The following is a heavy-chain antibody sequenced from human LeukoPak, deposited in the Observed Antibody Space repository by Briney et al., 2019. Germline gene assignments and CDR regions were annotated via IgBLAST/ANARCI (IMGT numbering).Heavy chain of an antibody. CDR2: IRSKAYGGTT. CDR3: ARFVPYFDY. J-gene: IGHJ4*02. D-gene: IGHD3-10*01. V-gene: IGHV3-49*04. CDR1: GFTFGDYA. Sequence: TGRSLRLSCTASGFTFGDYAVSWGRQAPGEGLEWVGFIRSKAYGGTTEYAASVKGRFTISRDDSKSIAYLQLNSLKTEDTAVYYCARFVPYFDYWGQGTLVTVSS.